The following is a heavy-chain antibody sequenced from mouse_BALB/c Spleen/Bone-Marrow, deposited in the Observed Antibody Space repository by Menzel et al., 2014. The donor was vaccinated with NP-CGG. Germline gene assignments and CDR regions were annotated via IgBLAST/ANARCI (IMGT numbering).Heavy chain of an antibody. J-gene: IGHJ4*01. D-gene: IGHD2-3*01. CDR3: ARRDGNFYYAMDY. CDR2: INPYNGGT. V-gene: IGHV1-19*01. CDR1: DYSFTDYT. Sequence: VQLQQSGPEPVKPGASMKISCKASDYSFTDYTMNWVKQSHGKNLEWIGLINPYNGGTSYNQKFKGKATLTVDKSSSTAYMELLSLTSEDSAVYYCARRDGNFYYAMDYWGQGTPVTVSS.